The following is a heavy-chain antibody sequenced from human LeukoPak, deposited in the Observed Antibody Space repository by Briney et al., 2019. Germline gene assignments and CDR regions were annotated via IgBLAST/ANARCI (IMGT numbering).Heavy chain of an antibody. CDR1: GYSISSGYY. D-gene: IGHD3-22*01. V-gene: IGHV4-38-2*02. Sequence: SETLSLTCTVSGYSISSGYYWGWIRQSPGRGLEWIGNIYHSGTTYYNPSLKSRVTISLDTSRNQFSLKLNSVTAADTAVYYCAKSNGYGLIDIWGQGTMVTVSS. CDR2: IYHSGTT. CDR3: AKSNGYGLIDI. J-gene: IGHJ3*02.